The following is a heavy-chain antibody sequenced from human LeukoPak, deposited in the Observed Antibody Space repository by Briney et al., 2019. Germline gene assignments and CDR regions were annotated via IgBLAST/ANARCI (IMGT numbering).Heavy chain of an antibody. Sequence: KPGGSLRLSCAASGFTFSDYYMNWIRQAPGKGLEWVSYISDSGSTTHYADSVRGRFIISRDNAQNSLYLHMSSLRAEDTAVYYCARDPVYDSDYKHALDVWGQGTVVSVSS. CDR2: ISDSGSTT. V-gene: IGHV3-11*01. D-gene: IGHD3-22*01. CDR1: GFTFSDYY. CDR3: ARDPVYDSDYKHALDV. J-gene: IGHJ3*01.